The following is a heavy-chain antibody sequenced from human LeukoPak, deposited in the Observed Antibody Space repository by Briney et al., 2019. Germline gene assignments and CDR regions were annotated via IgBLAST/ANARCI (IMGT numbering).Heavy chain of an antibody. V-gene: IGHV1-18*01. D-gene: IGHD5-12*01. CDR3: ARDAMQWLPNNWFDP. CDR1: GYTFTSYD. J-gene: IGHJ5*02. CDR2: VSAYNGKT. Sequence: ASVKVSCKASGYTFTSYDISWVRQAPGQGLEWMGWVSAYNGKTNYAQKLQGRVTMTTDTSTSTAYMELRSLRSDDTAVYYCARDAMQWLPNNWFDPWGQGTLVTVSS.